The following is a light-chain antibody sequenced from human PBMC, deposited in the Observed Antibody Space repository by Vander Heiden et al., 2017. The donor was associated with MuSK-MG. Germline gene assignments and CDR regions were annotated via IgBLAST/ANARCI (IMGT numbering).Light chain of an antibody. J-gene: IGKJ3*01. V-gene: IGKV1-9*01. CDR1: QGISSY. Sequence: IQLTQSPSSLSASVGDSVTITCRASQGISSYLAWYQQNPWKAPKLLLYAASPLQSAVPSRFSGTGSGTDFTLTIIGLQPEAFATYYCQRLNSYPFTFGPGTKVDIK. CDR3: QRLNSYPFT. CDR2: AAS.